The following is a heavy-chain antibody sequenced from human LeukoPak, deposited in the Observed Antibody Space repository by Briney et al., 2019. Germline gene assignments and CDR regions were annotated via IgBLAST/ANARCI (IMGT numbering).Heavy chain of an antibody. D-gene: IGHD1-26*01. Sequence: SSETLSLTCAVPGGSISSSNWWSWVRQPPGKGLEWIGEIYHSGSTNYNPSLKSRVTISVDKSKNQFSLKLSSVTAADTAVYYCARDGIGDDAFDIWGQGTMVTVSS. V-gene: IGHV4-4*02. J-gene: IGHJ3*02. CDR1: GGSISSSNW. CDR2: IYHSGST. CDR3: ARDGIGDDAFDI.